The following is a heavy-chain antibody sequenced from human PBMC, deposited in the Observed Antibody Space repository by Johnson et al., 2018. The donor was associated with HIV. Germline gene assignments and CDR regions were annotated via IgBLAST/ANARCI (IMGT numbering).Heavy chain of an antibody. CDR3: ARAAYSGSHHDAFDI. V-gene: IGHV3-30-3*01. Sequence: QVQLVESGGGLVQPGGSLKLSCAASGFTFSDYALHWVRQTPGKGLEWVAVISYDGSNKYYADSVKGRFTISRDNSKNTLYLQMNSLRAEDTAVYYCARAAYSGSHHDAFDIWGQGTMVTVSS. CDR2: ISYDGSNK. J-gene: IGHJ3*02. CDR1: GFTFSDYA. D-gene: IGHD1-26*01.